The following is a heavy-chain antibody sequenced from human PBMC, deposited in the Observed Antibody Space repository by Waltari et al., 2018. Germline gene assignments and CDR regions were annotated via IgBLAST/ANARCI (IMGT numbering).Heavy chain of an antibody. CDR2: IYHSGST. D-gene: IGHD6-13*01. J-gene: IGHJ3*02. V-gene: IGHV4-38-2*01. Sequence: QVQLQESGPGLVKPSETLSLTCAVSGYSISSGYYWGWIRQPPGKGLEWIGSIYHSGSTYYNPSLKSRVTISVDTSKNQFSLKLSSVTAADTAMYYCARTSGIADAFDIWGQGTMVTVSS. CDR1: GYSISSGYY. CDR3: ARTSGIADAFDI.